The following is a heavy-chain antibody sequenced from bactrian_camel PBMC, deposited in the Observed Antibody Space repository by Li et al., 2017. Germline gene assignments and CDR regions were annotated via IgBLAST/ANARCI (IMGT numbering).Heavy chain of an antibody. CDR2: LEKDGNE. J-gene: IGHJ4*01. CDR1: GLPYSQYC. Sequence: HVQLVESGGGSVQAGGSLRLSCAASGLPYSQYCMAWFRQAPGKWREGLAHLEKDGNEAYADSVKGRFTISRDNAKDTLYLLMNSLKIEDTAVYYCALGSSRQATMTARGKGTQVTVS. D-gene: IGHD3*01. V-gene: IGHV3S6*01.